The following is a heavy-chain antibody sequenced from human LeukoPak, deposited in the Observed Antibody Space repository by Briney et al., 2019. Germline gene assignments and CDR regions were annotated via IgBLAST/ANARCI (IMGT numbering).Heavy chain of an antibody. V-gene: IGHV4-39*01. J-gene: IGHJ2*01. CDR3: ASSPRGNSSSKKWYFDL. CDR1: GGSISSSSYY. D-gene: IGHD6-6*01. CDR2: IYYSGST. Sequence: SETLSLTCTVSGGSISSSSYYWGWIRQPPGKGLEWIGSIYYSGSTYYNPSLKSRVTISVDTSKNQFSLKLSSVTAADTAVYYCASSPRGNSSSKKWYFDLWGRGTLVTVSS.